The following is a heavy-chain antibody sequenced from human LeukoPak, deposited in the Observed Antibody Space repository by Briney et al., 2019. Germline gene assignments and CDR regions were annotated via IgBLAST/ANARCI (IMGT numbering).Heavy chain of an antibody. CDR1: GGSISSGDYY. CDR3: ARTQLLSPTYYYYYMDV. CDR2: IYYSGST. Sequence: SETLSLTCTVSGGSISSGDYYWGWIRQPPGKGLEWIGYIYYSGSTYYNRSRKRRFTISVERAKNQFSLKLSSVTAADTAVYYCARTQLLSPTYYYYYMDVWGKGTTVTVSS. D-gene: IGHD2-2*01. J-gene: IGHJ6*03. V-gene: IGHV4-30-4*08.